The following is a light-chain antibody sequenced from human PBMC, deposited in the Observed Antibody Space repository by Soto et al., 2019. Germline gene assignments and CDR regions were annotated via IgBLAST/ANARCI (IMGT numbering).Light chain of an antibody. CDR3: QTWGTGLLV. Sequence: QPELTQSPSASASLGASVKLTCTLSSGHRTYAIAWHQQQPEKGPRYLMNLNSDGRHTKGDGIPDRFSGSSSGTERYLTISSLQSEDEADYYCQTWGTGLLVFGGGTKLTVL. J-gene: IGLJ2*01. V-gene: IGLV4-69*01. CDR2: LNSDGRH. CDR1: SGHRTYA.